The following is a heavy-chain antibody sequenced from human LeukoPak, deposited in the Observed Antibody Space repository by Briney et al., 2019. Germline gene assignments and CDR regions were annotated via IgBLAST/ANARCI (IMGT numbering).Heavy chain of an antibody. CDR3: AIQSSAAYYDSSGYLFDY. D-gene: IGHD3-22*01. CDR2: IYYSGST. CDR1: GGSISSSSYY. J-gene: IGHJ4*02. Sequence: SETLSLTCTVSGGSISSSSYYWGWIRQPPGKGLEWIGSIYYSGSTYYNPSLKSRVTISVDTSKTQFSLKLSSVTAADTAAYYCAIQSSAAYYDSSGYLFDYWGQGTLVTVSS. V-gene: IGHV4-39*01.